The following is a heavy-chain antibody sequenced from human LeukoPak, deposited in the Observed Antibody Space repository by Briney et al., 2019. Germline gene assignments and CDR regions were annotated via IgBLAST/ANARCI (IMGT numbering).Heavy chain of an antibody. CDR2: ISFTGGTT. Sequence: GGSLRLSCEASGFTFTTYSMTWVRQAPGKGLEWVSSISFTGGTTYYADSVKGRFTISRDNSKDTLYLQMNSVRAEDTAIYYCVKNGDRGAYCSGGSCYPYYYYMDVWGKGTTVTISS. CDR1: GFTFTTYS. V-gene: IGHV3-23*01. D-gene: IGHD2-15*01. CDR3: VKNGDRGAYCSGGSCYPYYYYMDV. J-gene: IGHJ6*03.